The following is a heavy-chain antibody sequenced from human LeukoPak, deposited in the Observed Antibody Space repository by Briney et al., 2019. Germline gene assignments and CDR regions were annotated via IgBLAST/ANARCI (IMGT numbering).Heavy chain of an antibody. V-gene: IGHV1-8*01. CDR1: GYTFTSYD. D-gene: IGHD3-10*01. Sequence: ASVKVSCKASGYTFTSYDINWVRQATGQGLEWIGWMNPNSGNTGYAQKFQGRVTMTRNTSISTAYMELSSLRSEDTAVYYCARGLVTWFGTTGVDYWGQGTLVTVSS. J-gene: IGHJ4*02. CDR3: ARGLVTWFGTTGVDY. CDR2: MNPNSGNT.